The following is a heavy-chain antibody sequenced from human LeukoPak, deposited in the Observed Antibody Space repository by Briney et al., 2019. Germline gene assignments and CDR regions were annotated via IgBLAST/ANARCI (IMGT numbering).Heavy chain of an antibody. D-gene: IGHD3-10*01. J-gene: IGHJ4*02. CDR1: GITLSNYA. V-gene: IGHV3-23*01. Sequence: GGSLRLSCVVSGITLSNYAMTWVRQAPGKGLEWVSYISERGGSTTYADSVKGRFTISRDTSLNTLYLQMASLRAEDTAVYFCAKRGIVIRGILVIGYHQEAYHYDFWGQGVLVTVSS. CDR2: ISERGGST. CDR3: AKRGIVIRGILVIGYHQEAYHYDF.